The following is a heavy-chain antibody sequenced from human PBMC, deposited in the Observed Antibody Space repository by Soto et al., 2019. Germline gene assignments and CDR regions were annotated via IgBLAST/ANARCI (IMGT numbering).Heavy chain of an antibody. CDR1: GYTFTSYA. CDR3: ARVGSLEVTTYWYFDL. D-gene: IGHD4-17*01. CDR2: INAGNGNT. Sequence: GASVKVSCKASGYTFTSYAMHWVRQAPGRRLEWMGWINAGNGNTKYSQKFQGRVTITRDTSASTAYMELSSLRSEDTAVYYCARVGSLEVTTYWYFDLWGRGTLVTVSS. J-gene: IGHJ2*01. V-gene: IGHV1-3*01.